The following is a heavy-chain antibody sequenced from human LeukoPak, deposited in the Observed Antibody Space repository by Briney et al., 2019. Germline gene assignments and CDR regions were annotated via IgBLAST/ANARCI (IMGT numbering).Heavy chain of an antibody. D-gene: IGHD4-11*01. Sequence: PGGSLRLSCAAPGGAGSNSNMSWVRQAPGKGLEWVSIIYSGDITYYVDSVKGRFTISRDNSKNTLDLQMTSLRAEDTAVYYCTRDSTTFRFGYWGQGILVTVSS. CDR3: TRDSTTFRFGY. CDR1: GGAGSNSN. J-gene: IGHJ4*02. CDR2: IYSGDIT. V-gene: IGHV3-53*01.